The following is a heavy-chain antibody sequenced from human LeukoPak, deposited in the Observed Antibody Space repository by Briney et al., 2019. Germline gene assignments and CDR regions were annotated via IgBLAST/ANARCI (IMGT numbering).Heavy chain of an antibody. J-gene: IGHJ4*02. CDR3: ARTYDSSGYDYFDY. CDR1: GFTFSSYE. Sequence: GGSLRLSCAASGFTFSSYEMNWVRQAPGKGLEWVSYISSSGSTIYYADSVKGRFTISRDNAKNSLYLQMNSLRAEDTAVYYCARTYDSSGYDYFDYWGQGTLVTVSS. V-gene: IGHV3-48*03. D-gene: IGHD3-22*01. CDR2: ISSSGSTI.